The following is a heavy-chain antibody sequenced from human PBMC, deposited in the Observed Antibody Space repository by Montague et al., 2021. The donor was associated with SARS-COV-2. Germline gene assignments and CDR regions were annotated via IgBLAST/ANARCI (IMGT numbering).Heavy chain of an antibody. CDR3: AREDRGNWFDP. Sequence: SETLSLTCTVSGGSINSSYWSWIRQPPGKGLEWIGYIYYRGSTNYNPSLQTRVTISVDTSKNQFSLKLNSMTAADTAVYYCAREDRGNWFDPWGQGTLVIVSS. CDR2: IYYRGST. CDR1: GGSINSSY. V-gene: IGHV4-59*01. J-gene: IGHJ5*02. D-gene: IGHD3-22*01.